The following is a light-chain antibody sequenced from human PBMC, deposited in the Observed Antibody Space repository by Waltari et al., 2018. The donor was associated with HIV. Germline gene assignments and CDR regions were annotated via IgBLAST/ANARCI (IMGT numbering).Light chain of an antibody. Sequence: SYELSQPPSVSLPPAQTATIMSSGDALPQHYAYWYQQKAGQAPVMIIFQDTKRPSDIPARFSASSAGTTATLTISGVQAEDEADYFCQSAHNSDVIFGGGTKLTVL. CDR3: QSAHNSDVI. V-gene: IGLV3-25*03. CDR2: QDT. J-gene: IGLJ2*01. CDR1: ALPQHY.